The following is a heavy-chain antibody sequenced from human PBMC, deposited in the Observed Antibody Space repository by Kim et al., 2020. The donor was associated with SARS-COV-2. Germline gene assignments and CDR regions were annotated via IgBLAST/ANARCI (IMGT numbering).Heavy chain of an antibody. Sequence: GGSLRLSCEVSGFTFSTYGMYWVRQAPGKGLEWVAVISYDGSKNYYADSVKGRFTISRDNSKNTLFLQMNSLRAEDTAVYYCAKAVLRGVNYYYGMDVWGQGTTVTVSS. CDR3: AKAVLRGVNYYYGMDV. CDR1: GFTFSTYG. V-gene: IGHV3-30*18. J-gene: IGHJ6*02. D-gene: IGHD3-10*01. CDR2: ISYDGSKN.